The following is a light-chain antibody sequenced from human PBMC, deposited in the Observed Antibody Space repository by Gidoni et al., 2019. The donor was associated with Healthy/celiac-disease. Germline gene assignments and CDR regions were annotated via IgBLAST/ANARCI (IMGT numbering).Light chain of an antibody. Sequence: EIVLTQSPATLSLSPGERATLSCRASQSVSSYLAWYQQKPGQAPRLLIYYASNRATGIPARFSGSGSGTDFTLTISSREPEDFAVYYCQQRSNWPPITFGQGTRLEIK. V-gene: IGKV3-11*01. CDR1: QSVSSY. J-gene: IGKJ5*01. CDR3: QQRSNWPPIT. CDR2: YAS.